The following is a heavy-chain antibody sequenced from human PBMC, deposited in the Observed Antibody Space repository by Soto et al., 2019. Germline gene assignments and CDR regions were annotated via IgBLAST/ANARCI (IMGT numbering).Heavy chain of an antibody. CDR1: GFTFSSYS. J-gene: IGHJ3*01. CDR2: ISSSSSTI. CDR3: AKGVSLNAWDAFDV. V-gene: IGHV3-48*01. Sequence: SGGSLRLSCAASGFTFSSYSMNWVRQAPGKGLEWVSYISSSSSTIYYADSVKGRFTISRDNAKNSLYLQMKSLRAEDTAVYYCAKGVSLNAWDAFDVWGQGTMVTVSS. D-gene: IGHD2-2*01.